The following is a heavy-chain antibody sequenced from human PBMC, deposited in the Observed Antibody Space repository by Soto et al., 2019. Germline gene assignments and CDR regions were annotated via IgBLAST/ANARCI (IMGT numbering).Heavy chain of an antibody. CDR1: GYSFTNYW. CDR2: IYPGDSDT. Sequence: GESLKISCKGSGYSFTNYWIGWVRQMPGKGLEWMGIIYPGDSDTRYSPSFQGQVIISADKSISTAYLQWSSLKASDTGMYYCARVTDHLLTWFDPWGQGTLVTVSS. J-gene: IGHJ5*02. V-gene: IGHV5-51*01. D-gene: IGHD3-10*01. CDR3: ARVTDHLLTWFDP.